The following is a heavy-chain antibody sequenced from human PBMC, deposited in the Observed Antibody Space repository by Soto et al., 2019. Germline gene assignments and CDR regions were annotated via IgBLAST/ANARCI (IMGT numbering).Heavy chain of an antibody. J-gene: IGHJ6*02. CDR3: TRHLVDV. Sequence: EVQLVESGGGLVQPGGSLRLSCAASGFSFSVSAMHWVRQASGKGLEWVGRIRSKPNNYATEYAASVKGRFTISRDDSKKTAYLQMNNLKTEDTAVYYCTRHLVDVWGQGTTVTVS. CDR2: IRSKPNNYAT. CDR1: GFSFSVSA. V-gene: IGHV3-73*02.